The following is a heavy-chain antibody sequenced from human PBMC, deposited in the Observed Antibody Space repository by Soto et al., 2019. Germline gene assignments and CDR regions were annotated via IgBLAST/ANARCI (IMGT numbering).Heavy chain of an antibody. CDR3: AKRGKSTVTTIDY. CDR1: GFTFSSYA. J-gene: IGHJ4*01. V-gene: IGHV3-23*01. CDR2: ISVSGGST. D-gene: IGHD4-4*01. Sequence: GGSLRLSCAASGFTFSSYAMIWVRQAPGNGLEWVSDISVSGGSTYYADSVKGRFTISRDNSKNTLYLQMNSLRAEDTAVYYCAKRGKSTVTTIDYWGQGSLVTVSA.